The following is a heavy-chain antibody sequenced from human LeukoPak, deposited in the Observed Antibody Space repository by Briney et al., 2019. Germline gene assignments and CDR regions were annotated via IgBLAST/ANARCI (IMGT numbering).Heavy chain of an antibody. V-gene: IGHV3-23*01. CDR1: GFTFSSYA. CDR3: AKDSWGGGNCMDV. Sequence: PGGSLRLSCAASGFTFSSYAMSWVRQAPGKGLEWVSEISGSGSTTYYADSVKGRFTISRDNSKSTLYLQMNSLRAEDTAVYSCAKDSWGGGNCMDVWGKGTTVTVSS. J-gene: IGHJ6*03. CDR2: ISGSGSTT. D-gene: IGHD2-15*01.